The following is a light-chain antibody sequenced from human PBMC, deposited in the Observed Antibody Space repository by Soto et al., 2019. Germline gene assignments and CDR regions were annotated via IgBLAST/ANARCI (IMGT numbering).Light chain of an antibody. CDR2: GAS. CDR1: QSVSSSY. V-gene: IGKV3-20*01. Sequence: EIVMTQSPATLSLSPGERATLSCRASQRASQSVSSSYLSWYQQKPGQAPRVLIYGASKRATGIPDRFSGSGSGTDFSLTISRLEPEDFAVYYCHQYDNAPQTYGQGTKVDIK. J-gene: IGKJ2*01. CDR3: HQYDNAPQT.